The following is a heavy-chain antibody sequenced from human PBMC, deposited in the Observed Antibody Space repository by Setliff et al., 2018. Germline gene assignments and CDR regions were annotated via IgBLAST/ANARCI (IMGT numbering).Heavy chain of an antibody. CDR3: ATDHMPASGTSAFDI. J-gene: IGHJ3*02. Sequence: SVKVSCKASGGTFNTYVISWVRQAPSQGLGWMGMIIPTFGTSNYAQKFQARVTMTTDESTSTAYMELSSLTSEDTAVYYCATDHMPASGTSAFDIWGQGTVVTVSS. D-gene: IGHD6-13*01. CDR2: IIPTFGTS. CDR1: GGTFNTYV. V-gene: IGHV1-69*05.